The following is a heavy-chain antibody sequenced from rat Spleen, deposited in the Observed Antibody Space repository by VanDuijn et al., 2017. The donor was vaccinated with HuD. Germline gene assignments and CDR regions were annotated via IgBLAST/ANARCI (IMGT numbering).Heavy chain of an antibody. CDR1: GFTFNYYW. D-gene: IGHD1-2*01. CDR3: ARADIASISTDGI. Sequence: EVQLVESGGGLVHPGRSLKLSCVTSGFTFNYYWMTWIRQAPGKGLEWVASITNASGGTHYPDSVKGRFTVSRDTAQNTLYLQMDSLQTGDTATYYCARADIASISTDGIWGQGVMVTVSS. J-gene: IGHJ2*01. CDR2: ITNASGGT. V-gene: IGHV5-31*01.